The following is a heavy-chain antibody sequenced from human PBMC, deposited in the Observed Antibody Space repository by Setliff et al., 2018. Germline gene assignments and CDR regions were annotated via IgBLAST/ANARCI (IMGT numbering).Heavy chain of an antibody. CDR1: GFTFSTHA. V-gene: IGHV3-33*01. Sequence: GGSLRLSCGASGFTFSTHAMHWVRQAPGKGLEWVAMIWFDGSNTHYPGSVKGRFTVSRDNSKNMVYLQMNSLRVDDTAVYYCARDLTSSWYAGSAYWGQGTLVTVSS. J-gene: IGHJ4*02. CDR3: ARDLTSSWYAGSAY. D-gene: IGHD6-13*01. CDR2: IWFDGSNT.